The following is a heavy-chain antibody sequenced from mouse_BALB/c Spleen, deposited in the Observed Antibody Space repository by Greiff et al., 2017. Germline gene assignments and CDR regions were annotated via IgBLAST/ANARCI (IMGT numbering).Heavy chain of an antibody. D-gene: IGHD2-4*01. CDR2: ISSGSSTI. V-gene: IGHV5-17*02. Sequence: EVQLVESGGGLVQPGGSRKLSCAASGFTFSSFGMHWVRQAPEKGLEWVAYISSGSSTIYYADTVKGRFTISRDNPKNTLFLQMTSLRSEDTAMYYCARGDSTIITTDGYYYAMDYWGQGTSVTVSS. CDR3: ARGDSTIITTDGYYYAMDY. J-gene: IGHJ4*01. CDR1: GFTFSSFG.